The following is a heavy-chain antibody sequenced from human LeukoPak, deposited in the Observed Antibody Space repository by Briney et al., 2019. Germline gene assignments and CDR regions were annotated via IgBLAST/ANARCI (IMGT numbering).Heavy chain of an antibody. CDR2: ISHSGTT. J-gene: IGHJ4*01. V-gene: IGHV4-38-2*01. D-gene: IGHD3-3*01. CDR1: GYSISGSYY. CDR3: ATFFGVIDDPLDY. Sequence: KPSETLSLTCAVSGYSISGSYYWGWIRQPPGQGLEWIGTISHSGTTFYNSSLQTRVTISLDTSRNRFSLNLTSATAADTAIYYCATFFGVIDDPLDYWGHGTLVTVSA.